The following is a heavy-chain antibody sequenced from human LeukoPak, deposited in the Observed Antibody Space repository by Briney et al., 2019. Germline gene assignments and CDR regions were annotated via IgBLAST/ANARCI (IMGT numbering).Heavy chain of an antibody. J-gene: IGHJ4*02. CDR2: TYYRSQQWHS. Sequence: PSQTLSLTCALSGDSVSSNGASWNWIRQSPSRSLELLGRTYYRSQQWHSDYATSVKGRITLHPDTSKNQFSLQLNSMAPEDTAVYYCGRETDFGVVTNWGQGTLVTVSS. CDR1: GDSVSSNGAS. CDR3: GRETDFGVVTN. D-gene: IGHD3-3*01. V-gene: IGHV6-1*01.